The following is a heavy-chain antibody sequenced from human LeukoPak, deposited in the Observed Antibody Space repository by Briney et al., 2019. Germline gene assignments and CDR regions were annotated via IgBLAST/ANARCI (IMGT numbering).Heavy chain of an antibody. CDR3: AKDTDPNYYDSSGYYHDAFDI. Sequence: GGSLRLSCAASGFTFSSYSMNWVRQAPGKGLEWVSAISGSGGSTYYADSVKGRFTISRDNSKNTLYLQMNSLRAEDTAVYYCAKDTDPNYYDSSGYYHDAFDIWGQGTMVTVSS. CDR1: GFTFSSYS. J-gene: IGHJ3*02. V-gene: IGHV3-23*01. CDR2: ISGSGGST. D-gene: IGHD3-22*01.